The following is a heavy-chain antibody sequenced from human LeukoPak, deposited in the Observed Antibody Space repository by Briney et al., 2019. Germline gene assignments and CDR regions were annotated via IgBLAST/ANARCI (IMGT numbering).Heavy chain of an antibody. CDR1: GFTFSRYW. CDR2: IKQDGSDK. D-gene: IGHD3-22*01. CDR3: ARDYDSSGYSVRFEY. Sequence: GGSLRLSCVASGFTFSRYWMSRVRQAPGKGLEWVANIKQDGSDKYYVDSVKGRFTITRDNAKNSLYLQMNSLRAEDTAVYYCARDYDSSGYSVRFEYWGQGTLVTVSS. V-gene: IGHV3-7*04. J-gene: IGHJ4*02.